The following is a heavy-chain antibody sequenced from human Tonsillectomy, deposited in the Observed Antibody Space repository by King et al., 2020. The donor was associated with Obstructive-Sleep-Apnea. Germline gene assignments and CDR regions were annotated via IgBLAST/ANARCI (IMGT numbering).Heavy chain of an antibody. CDR2: IYYSGST. J-gene: IGHJ3*02. CDR3: ARGYSGSSDAFDI. D-gene: IGHD1-26*01. Sequence: QLQESGPGLVKPSETLSLTCTVSGGSISRSNYYWGWIRQPPGKGLEWIGNIYYSGSTFYNPSLKSRVTISVDTSKNQFSLKLSSVTAADTAVYYCARGYSGSSDAFDIWGQGTMVTVSS. CDR1: GGSISRSNYY. V-gene: IGHV4-39*07.